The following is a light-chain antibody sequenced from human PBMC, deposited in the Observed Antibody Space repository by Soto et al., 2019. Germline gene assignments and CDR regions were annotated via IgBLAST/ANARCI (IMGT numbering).Light chain of an antibody. J-gene: IGKJ3*01. CDR3: QEYSKWPLFT. CDR1: QSVSTN. V-gene: IGKV3-15*01. Sequence: EIVVTQSAGILSVCPGDRATLSCRASQSVSTNLAWYQQKPGQAPTLLIYAASTRATGIPARLTGSGSGTDFTLTISSLQSEDFAVYYCQEYSKWPLFTFGPGTRVDIK. CDR2: AAS.